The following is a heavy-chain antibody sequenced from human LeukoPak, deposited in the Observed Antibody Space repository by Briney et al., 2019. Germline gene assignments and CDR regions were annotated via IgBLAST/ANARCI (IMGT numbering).Heavy chain of an antibody. Sequence: GASVKVSCKASGGTFSSYALSWVRQAPGQGLEWMGGIIPIFGTANYARKFQDRVTITADESTSTAYMELSSLRSEDTAVYYCARDVRHRYCSSSSCYWGWLDPWGQGTLVTVSS. CDR1: GGTFSSYA. CDR3: ARDVRHRYCSSSSCYWGWLDP. CDR2: IIPIFGTA. V-gene: IGHV1-69*13. D-gene: IGHD2-2*01. J-gene: IGHJ5*02.